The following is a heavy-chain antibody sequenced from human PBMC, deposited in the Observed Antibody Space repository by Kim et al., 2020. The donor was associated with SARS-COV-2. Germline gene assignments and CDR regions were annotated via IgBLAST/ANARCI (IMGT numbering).Heavy chain of an antibody. CDR2: ISGTTDYT. V-gene: IGHV3-11*05. CDR1: EFTFRDYY. Sequence: GGSLRLSCAASEFTFRDYYMSWIRQTPGKGLEWLSYISGTTDYTNYADSVKGRFTIYRDNAKNSLYLQMNSLRADDTAVYYCARVPNGSGSWYYFDYWGQGTLVTVSS. CDR3: ARVPNGSGSWYYFDY. J-gene: IGHJ4*02. D-gene: IGHD3-10*01.